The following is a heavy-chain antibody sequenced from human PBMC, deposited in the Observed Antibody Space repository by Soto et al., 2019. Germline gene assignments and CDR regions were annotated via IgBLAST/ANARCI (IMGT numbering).Heavy chain of an antibody. Sequence: SETLSLTCTVSGASVSSGDYYWTWIRQPPGKDLEWIGYIYHSGSTYYNPSLKSRVTISVDRSKNQFSLKLSSVTAADTAVYYCARVPDRWGQGTLVTVSS. J-gene: IGHJ5*02. CDR3: ARVPDR. V-gene: IGHV4-30-2*01. D-gene: IGHD2-2*01. CDR1: GASVSSGDYY. CDR2: IYHSGST.